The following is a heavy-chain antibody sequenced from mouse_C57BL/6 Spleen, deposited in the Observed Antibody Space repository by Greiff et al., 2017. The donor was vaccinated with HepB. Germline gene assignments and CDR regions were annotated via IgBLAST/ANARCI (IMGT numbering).Heavy chain of an antibody. V-gene: IGHV1-59*01. CDR1: GYTFTSYW. J-gene: IGHJ2*01. CDR3: ARRKGYYFDD. CDR2: IDPSDSYT. Sequence: QVQLQQPGAELVRPGTSVKLSCKASGYTFTSYWMHWVKQRPGQGLEWIGVIDPSDSYTNYNQKFKGKATLTVDTSSSTAYMQRSSLTSEDSAVYYCARRKGYYFDDWGQGTTLTVSS. D-gene: IGHD3-3*01.